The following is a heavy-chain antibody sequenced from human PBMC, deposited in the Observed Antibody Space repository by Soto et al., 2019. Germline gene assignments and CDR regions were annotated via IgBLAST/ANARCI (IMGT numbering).Heavy chain of an antibody. Sequence: QVQLVQSGAEVKKPGASVKVSCKASGYTFTSYGISWVRQAPGQGLEWMGWISAYNGNTNYAQKLQGRGTMTTDTSTSTAYMELRSLRSDDTAVYYCARVYLGYCSGGSCPDVVHFDYWGQGTLVTVSS. CDR1: GYTFTSYG. CDR3: ARVYLGYCSGGSCPDVVHFDY. V-gene: IGHV1-18*01. D-gene: IGHD2-15*01. J-gene: IGHJ4*02. CDR2: ISAYNGNT.